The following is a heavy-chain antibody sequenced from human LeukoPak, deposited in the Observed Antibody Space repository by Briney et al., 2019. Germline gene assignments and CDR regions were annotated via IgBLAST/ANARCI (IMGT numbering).Heavy chain of an antibody. D-gene: IGHD1-1*01. V-gene: IGHV3-53*01. CDR2: IYSGGST. CDR3: ARGALRNDVAPPYYYYMDV. Sequence: GGSLRLSCAASGFTVSSNYMSWVRQAPGKGQVWVSVIYSGGSTYYADSVKGRFTISRDNSKNTLYLQMNSLRAEDTAVYYCARGALRNDVAPPYYYYMDVWGKGTTVTVSS. CDR1: GFTVSSNY. J-gene: IGHJ6*03.